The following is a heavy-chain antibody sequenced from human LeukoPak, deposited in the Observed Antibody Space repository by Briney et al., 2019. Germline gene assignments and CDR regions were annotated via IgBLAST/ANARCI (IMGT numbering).Heavy chain of an antibody. CDR1: GYSFTSYW. CDR2: IYPGDSDT. V-gene: IGHV5-51*01. CDR3: ARSRVSLSPPDYYYYMDV. J-gene: IGHJ6*03. D-gene: IGHD3-16*02. Sequence: GESLKISCKGSGYSFTSYWIGWVRQMPGKGLEWMGIIYPGDSDTRYSPSFQAQVTISADKSISTAYLQWSSLKASDTAMYYCARSRVSLSPPDYYYYMDVWGKGTTVTVSS.